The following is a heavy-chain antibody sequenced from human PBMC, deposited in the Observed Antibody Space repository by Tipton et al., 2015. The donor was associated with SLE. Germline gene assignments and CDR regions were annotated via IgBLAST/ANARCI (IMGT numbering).Heavy chain of an antibody. CDR1: GFTFSSY. J-gene: IGHJ4*02. Sequence: LRLSCAASGFTFSSYWIRQVPGRGLEWLGYIHGRGSSQYNPSVKSRVTISLDMSKNQFSLKLSSVTAADTAVYYCACALPKSYCGGDCSLRYWGQGTLVTVSS. CDR3: ACALPKSYCGGDCSLRY. V-gene: IGHV4-59*12. CDR2: IHGRGSS. D-gene: IGHD2-21*01.